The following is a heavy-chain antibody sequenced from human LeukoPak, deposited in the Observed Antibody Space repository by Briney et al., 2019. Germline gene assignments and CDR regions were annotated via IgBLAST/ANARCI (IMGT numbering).Heavy chain of an antibody. CDR3: ARDEGNTGYYY. D-gene: IGHD3-9*01. Sequence: GGSLRLSCAASGFTFSSYSMNWVRRAPGKGLEWLSSISSSSDYIYYADSVKGRFTISRDNAKNSLYLQMNSLRAEDTAVYYCARDEGNTGYYYWGQGTLVTVSS. J-gene: IGHJ4*02. CDR1: GFTFSSYS. CDR2: ISSSSDYI. V-gene: IGHV3-21*01.